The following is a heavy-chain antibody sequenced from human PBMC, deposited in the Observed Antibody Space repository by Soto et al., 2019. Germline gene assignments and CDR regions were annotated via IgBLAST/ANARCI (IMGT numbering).Heavy chain of an antibody. D-gene: IGHD3-10*01. V-gene: IGHV4-34*01. J-gene: IGHJ6*03. CDR1: GGSFSGYY. Sequence: SETLSLTCAVYGGSFSGYYWSWIRQPPGKGLEWIGEINHSGSTNYNPSLKSRVTISVDTSKNQFSLKLSSVTAADTAVYYCARGSGLFYMHVWGKGTTVTVSS. CDR3: ARGSGLFYMHV. CDR2: INHSGST.